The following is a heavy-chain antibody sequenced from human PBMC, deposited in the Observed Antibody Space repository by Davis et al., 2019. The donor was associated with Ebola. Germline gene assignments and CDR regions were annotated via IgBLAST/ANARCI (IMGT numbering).Heavy chain of an antibody. CDR3: ARGGGRFLEWLLFDY. J-gene: IGHJ4*02. CDR2: IWYDGSNK. D-gene: IGHD3-3*01. CDR1: GFTFNSYG. V-gene: IGHV3-33*01. Sequence: GESLKISCAASGFTFNSYGMHWVRQAPGKGLEWVALIWYDGSNKYYVDSVKGRFTISRDNAKNSLFLQMNSLRAEDTAVYYCARGGGRFLEWLLFDYWGQGTLVTVSS.